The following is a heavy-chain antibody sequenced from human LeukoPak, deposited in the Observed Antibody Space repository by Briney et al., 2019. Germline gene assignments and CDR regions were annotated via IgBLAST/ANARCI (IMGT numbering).Heavy chain of an antibody. Sequence: ASVKVSCKASGYTFSTYPMNWVRQAPGQGLEWMGWINTNTGSPTYAQGLTGRFVFSLDTSVSTAYLQISSLKAEDTAVYYCARDRGYCTNGVCYLGYWGQGTLVTVSS. CDR3: ARDRGYCTNGVCYLGY. J-gene: IGHJ4*02. D-gene: IGHD2-8*01. CDR1: GYTFSTYP. V-gene: IGHV7-4-1*02. CDR2: INTNTGSP.